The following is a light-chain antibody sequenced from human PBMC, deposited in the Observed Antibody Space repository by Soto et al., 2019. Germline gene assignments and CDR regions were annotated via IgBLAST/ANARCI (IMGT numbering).Light chain of an antibody. CDR1: QSAGNF. CDR2: GAS. Sequence: IVMTQSPATLSVSPGETASLSCRASQSAGNFLAWYQQKPGQAPRLLIYGASTRATGIPARFSGSGSGTEFTLTISSLQSEDFAVYYCQQYNNWPLSITFGQGTRLEI. V-gene: IGKV3-15*01. CDR3: QQYNNWPLSIT. J-gene: IGKJ5*01.